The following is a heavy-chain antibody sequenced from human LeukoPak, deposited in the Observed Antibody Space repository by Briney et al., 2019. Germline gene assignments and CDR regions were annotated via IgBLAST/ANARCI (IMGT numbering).Heavy chain of an antibody. CDR3: ARGNSGWYRSDY. CDR1: GYSFTDYD. J-gene: IGHJ4*02. CDR2: VSIYNDNT. V-gene: IGHV1-18*01. D-gene: IGHD6-19*01. Sequence: ASVKVSCKASGYSFTDYDFSWVRQAPGQGLEWLGWVSIYNDNTNYAQKLQGRVTMTTDTSTSTAYMELRSLRSDDTAVYYCARGNSGWYRSDYWGQGTLVTVSS.